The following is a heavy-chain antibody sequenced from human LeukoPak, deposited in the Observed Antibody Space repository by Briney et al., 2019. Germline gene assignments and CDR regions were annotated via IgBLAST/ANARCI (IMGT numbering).Heavy chain of an antibody. V-gene: IGHV1-46*01. CDR3: AREGGYCSSTSCYEMDGMDV. CDR2: INPSGGST. J-gene: IGHJ6*04. D-gene: IGHD2-2*01. CDR1: GYTLTSYY. Sequence: ASVKVSCKASGYTLTSYYMHWVRQAPGQGLEWMGIINPSGGSTSYAQKFQGRVTMTRDTSTSTVYMELSSLRSEDTAVYYCAREGGYCSSTSCYEMDGMDVWGKGTTVTVSS.